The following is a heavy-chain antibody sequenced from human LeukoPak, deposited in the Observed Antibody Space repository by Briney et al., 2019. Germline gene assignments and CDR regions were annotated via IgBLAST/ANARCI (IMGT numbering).Heavy chain of an antibody. CDR2: ISYDGSNA. J-gene: IGHJ4*02. V-gene: IGHV3-30*09. CDR1: GFTFSSYA. D-gene: IGHD5-12*01. Sequence: GGSLRLSCAASGFTFSSYAMHWVRQTPDKGLEWVAVISYDGSNAYYADSVKGRFAISRDNSKNTLYLQMNSLRAEDTAVYYCARDVVATIRYYFVYWGQGALVTVSS. CDR3: ARDVVATIRYYFVY.